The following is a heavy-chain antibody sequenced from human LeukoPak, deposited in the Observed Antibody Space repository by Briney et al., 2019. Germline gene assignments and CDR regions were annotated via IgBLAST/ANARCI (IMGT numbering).Heavy chain of an antibody. J-gene: IGHJ1*01. CDR3: ARGYYDSSDFEYFQH. Sequence: ASVKVSCKASGYTFVSYLIHWVRQAPGQGLEWMAWINPNSGDTNFAQKFQGRVTMTRDTSISTVYMELSRLRSDDTAVFFCARGYYDSSDFEYFQHWGQGTLVTVSS. D-gene: IGHD3-22*01. V-gene: IGHV1-2*02. CDR1: GYTFVSYL. CDR2: INPNSGDT.